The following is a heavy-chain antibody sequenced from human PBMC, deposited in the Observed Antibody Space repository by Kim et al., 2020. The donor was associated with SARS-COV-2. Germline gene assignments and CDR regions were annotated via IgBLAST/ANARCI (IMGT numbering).Heavy chain of an antibody. V-gene: IGHV3-30*18. D-gene: IGHD6-19*01. Sequence: GGSLRLSCAASGFTFSSYGMHWVRQAPGKGLEWVAVISYDGSNKYYADSVKGRFTISRDNSKNTLYLQMNSLRAEDTAVYYCAKDRAFPGYSSGWYKVDYWGQGTLVTVSS. CDR3: AKDRAFPGYSSGWYKVDY. CDR2: ISYDGSNK. J-gene: IGHJ4*02. CDR1: GFTFSSYG.